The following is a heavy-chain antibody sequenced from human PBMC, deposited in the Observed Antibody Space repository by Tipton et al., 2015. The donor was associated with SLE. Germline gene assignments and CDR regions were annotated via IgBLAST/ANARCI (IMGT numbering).Heavy chain of an antibody. CDR3: ARDLFAFDI. Sequence: TLSLTCTVSGGSISSYYWSWIRQPPGKGLEWIGYIYYSGSTNYDPSLKSRVTISLDTSKNQFSLKLSSVTAADTAVYYCARDLFAFDIWGQGTMVTVSS. CDR2: IYYSGST. V-gene: IGHV4-59*12. CDR1: GGSISSYY. J-gene: IGHJ3*02.